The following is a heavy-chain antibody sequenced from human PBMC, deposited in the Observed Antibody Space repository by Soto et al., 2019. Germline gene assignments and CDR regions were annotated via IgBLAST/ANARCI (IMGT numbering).Heavy chain of an antibody. CDR2: ITGSGGGT. CDR3: AKRPLTAAGFDY. V-gene: IGHV3-23*01. CDR1: GFTFSNYA. J-gene: IGHJ4*02. D-gene: IGHD6-13*01. Sequence: LRLSCAASGFTFSNYAMTWVRQAPGKGLEWVSVITGSGGGTYFVDSVKGRFTISRDNSKNTVYLQMNSLRAEDTAVYYCAKRPLTAAGFDYWGQGTLVTVPS.